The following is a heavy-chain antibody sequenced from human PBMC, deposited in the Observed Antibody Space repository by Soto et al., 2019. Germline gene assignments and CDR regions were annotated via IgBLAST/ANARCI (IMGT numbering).Heavy chain of an antibody. J-gene: IGHJ6*02. V-gene: IGHV3-23*01. CDR1: GFTFSSYA. CDR2: ISGSGGST. Sequence: GGSLRLSCAASGFTFSSYAMSWVRQAPGKGLEWVSAISGSGGSTYYADSVKGRFTISRDNSKNTLYLQMNSLRAEDTAVYHCAKCPNNYDILTGYYLYGMDVWGQGTTVTVSS. CDR3: AKCPNNYDILTGYYLYGMDV. D-gene: IGHD3-9*01.